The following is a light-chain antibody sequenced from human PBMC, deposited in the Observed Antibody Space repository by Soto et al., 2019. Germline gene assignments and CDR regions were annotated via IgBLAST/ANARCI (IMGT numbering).Light chain of an antibody. Sequence: EIVMTQSPATLSASPGEGATLSCKAGQNVYNNLAWYQQRPGQPPRLLIYDASTRATGISARFSGSGYGTEFAQTVSSRQSGDFVVYFCQQCRNWPLTFGGGPKVEIK. CDR2: DAS. CDR3: QQCRNWPLT. J-gene: IGKJ4*01. CDR1: QNVYNN. V-gene: IGKV3-15*01.